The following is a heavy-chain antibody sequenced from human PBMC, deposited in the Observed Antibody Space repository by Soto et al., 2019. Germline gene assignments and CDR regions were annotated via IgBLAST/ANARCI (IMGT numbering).Heavy chain of an antibody. D-gene: IGHD2-15*01. V-gene: IGHV4-31*03. CDR2: IYYSGST. CDR3: ASRYCSGGSCYPMIDY. CDR1: GGSISSGGYY. Sequence: QVQLQESGPGLVKPSQTLSLTCTVSGGSISSGGYYWSLIRQHPGKGLEWIGYIYYSGSTYYNPSLKSRVTISVDTSKNQFSLKLSSVTAADTAVYYCASRYCSGGSCYPMIDYWGQGTLVTVSS. J-gene: IGHJ4*02.